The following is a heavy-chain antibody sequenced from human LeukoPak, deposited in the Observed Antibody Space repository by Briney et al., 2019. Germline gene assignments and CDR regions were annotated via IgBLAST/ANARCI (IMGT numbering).Heavy chain of an antibody. CDR2: IHPEGNEK. V-gene: IGHV3-7*04. CDR1: GFSFSNFW. Sequence: GGSLRLSCATSGFSFSNFWMSWVRQAPGGGLQWVANIHPEGNEKYHVESVKGRFIISRDNARNLLFLQMNGLRVEDTAVYYCARGDDFSGDHWGQGTLVTVSS. CDR3: ARGDDFSGDH. D-gene: IGHD1-1*01. J-gene: IGHJ4*02.